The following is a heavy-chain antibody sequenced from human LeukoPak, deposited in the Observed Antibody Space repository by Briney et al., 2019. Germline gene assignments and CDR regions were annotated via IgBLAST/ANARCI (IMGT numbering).Heavy chain of an antibody. CDR3: ARDLGQYYDTSDNWFDP. CDR2: ISGSGATT. V-gene: IGHV3-23*01. D-gene: IGHD3-22*01. J-gene: IGHJ5*02. Sequence: GGSLRLSCEVSGFIFSHYAMNWVRQTPGKGLEWVAVISGSGATTSYADSVKGRFTISRDNAKNTLNLQMNSLRAEDTAVYYCARDLGQYYDTSDNWFDPWGQGTLVTVSS. CDR1: GFIFSHYA.